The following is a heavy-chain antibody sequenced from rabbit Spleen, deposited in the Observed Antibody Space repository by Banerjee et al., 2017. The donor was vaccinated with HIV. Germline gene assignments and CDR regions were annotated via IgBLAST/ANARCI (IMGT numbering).Heavy chain of an antibody. V-gene: IGHV1S40*01. CDR1: GLSLSSRYY. CDR2: IYADSSGST. J-gene: IGHJ4*01. D-gene: IGHD2-1*01. Sequence: QSLEESGGDLVKPGASLTLTCTASGLSLSSRYYMCWVRQAPGKGLEWIACIYADSSGSTYYASWAKGRFTISKTSSTTVTLQMTSLTAADTATYFCARGSATMTMVITGFYLTLWGPGTLVTVS. CDR3: ARGSATMTMVITGFYLTL.